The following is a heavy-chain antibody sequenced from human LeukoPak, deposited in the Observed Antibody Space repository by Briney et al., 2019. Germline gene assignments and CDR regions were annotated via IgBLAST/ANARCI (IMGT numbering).Heavy chain of an antibody. V-gene: IGHV3-73*01. D-gene: IGHD3-9*01. CDR1: GFTFSGSA. CDR2: IRSKANSYAT. CDR3: TRHGGILTGFENTDY. J-gene: IGHJ4*02. Sequence: GGSLKLSCAASGFTFSGSAMHWVRQASGKGLEWVGRIRSKANSYATAYAASVKGRFTISRDDSKNTAYLQMNSLKTEDTAVYYCTRHGGILTGFENTDYWGQGTLVTVSS.